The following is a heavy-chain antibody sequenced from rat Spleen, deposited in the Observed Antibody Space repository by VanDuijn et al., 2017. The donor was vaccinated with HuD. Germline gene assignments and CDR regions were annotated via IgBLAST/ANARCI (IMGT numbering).Heavy chain of an antibody. J-gene: IGHJ1*01. Sequence: QVQLKESGPGLVQPSQTLSLTCTVSGFSLTSYHVHWVRQPPGKGLEWMGVIWGNGNANYNSALKSRLSISRDTPKSQVFLKMNNLQTEDTATYYGARDSTYPWGYFDFWGPGTMVPVSS. V-gene: IGHV2-32*01. CDR1: GFSLTSYH. CDR3: ARDSTYPWGYFDF. CDR2: IWGNGNA. D-gene: IGHD1-9*01.